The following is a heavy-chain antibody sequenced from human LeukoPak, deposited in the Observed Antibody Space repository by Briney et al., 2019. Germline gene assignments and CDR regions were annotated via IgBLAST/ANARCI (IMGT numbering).Heavy chain of an antibody. V-gene: IGHV3-23*01. Sequence: GGSLRLSCAASGFTITSFSMHWVRQAQRKGLEWVSVISVSGDTYYADSVKGRFTISRDNSKNSVHLQMNSLRAEDAAVYYCAKGGCNSCNYFNGMDVWGQGTTVTVSS. CDR1: GFTITSFS. CDR2: ISVSGDT. J-gene: IGHJ6*02. CDR3: AKGGCNSCNYFNGMDV. D-gene: IGHD2/OR15-2a*01.